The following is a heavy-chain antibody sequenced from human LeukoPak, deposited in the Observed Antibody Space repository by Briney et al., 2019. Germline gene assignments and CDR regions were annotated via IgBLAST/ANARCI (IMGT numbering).Heavy chain of an antibody. CDR2: ISGSGGST. Sequence: PGRSLSLSCAASGFTFSSYAMSWVRQAPGKGLEWVSAISGSGGSTYYADSVKGRFTISRDNSKNTLYLQMNSLRAEDTAVYYCAPGVDAVADYWGQGTLVTVSS. V-gene: IGHV3-23*01. CDR1: GFTFSSYA. D-gene: IGHD3-3*01. J-gene: IGHJ4*02. CDR3: APGVDAVADY.